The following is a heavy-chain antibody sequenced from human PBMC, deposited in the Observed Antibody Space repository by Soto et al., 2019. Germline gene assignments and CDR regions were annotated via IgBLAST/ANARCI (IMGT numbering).Heavy chain of an antibody. Sequence: PGGSLRLSCAASGFTFSSYSMNWVRQAPGKGLEWVSSISSSSSYIYYADSVKGRFTISRDNAKNSLYLQMNSLRAEDTAVYYCARDISWELRDDAFDIWGQGTMVTV. D-gene: IGHD1-26*01. CDR3: ARDISWELRDDAFDI. V-gene: IGHV3-21*01. CDR2: ISSSSSYI. J-gene: IGHJ3*02. CDR1: GFTFSSYS.